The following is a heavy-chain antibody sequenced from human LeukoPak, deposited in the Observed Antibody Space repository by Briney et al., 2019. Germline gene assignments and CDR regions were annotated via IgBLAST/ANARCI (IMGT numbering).Heavy chain of an antibody. V-gene: IGHV4-39*02. CDR3: ARERFSGSYSPHWFDP. Sequence: SETLSLTCTVSGGSISSSSYYWGWIRQPPGKGLEWIGSIYYSGSTYYNPSLKSRVTISVDTSKNQFSLKLSSVTAADTAVYYCARERFSGSYSPHWFDPWGQGTLVTVSS. CDR1: GGSISSSSYY. CDR2: IYYSGST. D-gene: IGHD1-26*01. J-gene: IGHJ5*02.